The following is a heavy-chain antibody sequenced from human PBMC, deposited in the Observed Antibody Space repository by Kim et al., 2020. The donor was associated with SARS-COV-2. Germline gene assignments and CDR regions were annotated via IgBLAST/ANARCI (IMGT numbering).Heavy chain of an antibody. CDR3: VTHRCSSISCYHEH. CDR1: GYIFTSLW. J-gene: IGHJ4*02. D-gene: IGHD2-2*01. Sequence: GESLKISCEASGYIFTSLWVSWVRQVPGKGLEWMGRIDPTDSYTHYSSSYQGHVTFSIDRSVTTAFLHWGGLSASDTATYYCVTHRCSSISCYHEHWGQGTVVSVSS. CDR2: IDPTDSYT. V-gene: IGHV5-10-1*01.